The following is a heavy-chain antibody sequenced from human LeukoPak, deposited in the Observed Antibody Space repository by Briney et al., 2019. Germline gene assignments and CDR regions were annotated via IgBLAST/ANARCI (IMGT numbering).Heavy chain of an antibody. V-gene: IGHV3-74*01. CDR3: ARVGSLRAKGNYYYYYYMDV. Sequence: GGSLRLSCAASGFTFSSYWMHWVRQAPGKGLVWVSRINSDGSSTSYADSVKGRFTISRDNAKNTLYLQMNSLRAEDTAVYYCARVGSLRAKGNYYYYYYMDVWGKGTTVTVSS. CDR2: INSDGSST. CDR1: GFTFSSYW. J-gene: IGHJ6*03. D-gene: IGHD1-26*01.